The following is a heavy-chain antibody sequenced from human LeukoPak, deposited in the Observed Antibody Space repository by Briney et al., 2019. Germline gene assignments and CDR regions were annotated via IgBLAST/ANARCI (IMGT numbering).Heavy chain of an antibody. V-gene: IGHV4-59*01. CDR3: AREGTAVVTPSHAFDI. Sequence: SETLSLTCTVSGGSISSYYWSWIRQPPGKGLEWIGYIYYSGSTNYNPSLKSRVTISVDTSKNQFSLKLSSVTAADTAVYYCAREGTAVVTPSHAFDIWGQGTMVTVSS. J-gene: IGHJ3*02. CDR2: IYYSGST. D-gene: IGHD4-23*01. CDR1: GGSISSYY.